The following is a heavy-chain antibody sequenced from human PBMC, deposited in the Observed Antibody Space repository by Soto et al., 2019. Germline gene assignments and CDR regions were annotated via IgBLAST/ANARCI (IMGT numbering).Heavy chain of an antibody. J-gene: IGHJ4*02. D-gene: IGHD3-10*01. CDR3: AKQNFYGSGSPTGY. Sequence: LRLSCAASGFTFSSYAMTWVRQAPGKGLEWVSGISGSGGSTYYADSVKGRFTISRDNSKNTLYLQMNSLRAEDTAVYYCAKQNFYGSGSPTGYWGQGTLVTVSS. CDR1: GFTFSSYA. CDR2: ISGSGGST. V-gene: IGHV3-23*01.